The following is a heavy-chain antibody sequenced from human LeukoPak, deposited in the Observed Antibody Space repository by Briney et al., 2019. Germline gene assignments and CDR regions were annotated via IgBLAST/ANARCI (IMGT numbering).Heavy chain of an antibody. J-gene: IGHJ4*02. Sequence: GGSLRLSCVASARTFSNNAMSWVRQAPGKGLEWVSVISGSGSTYYADSVKGRFNISRDNSKKMLSLQMNSLNAACTAIYYCATVPTTWRQGTLVTVSS. D-gene: IGHD4-17*01. CDR3: ATVPTT. CDR1: ARTFSNNA. CDR2: ISGSGST. V-gene: IGHV3-23*01.